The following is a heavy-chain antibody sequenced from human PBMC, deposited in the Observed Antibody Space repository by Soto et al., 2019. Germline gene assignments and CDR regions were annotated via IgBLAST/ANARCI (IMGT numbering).Heavy chain of an antibody. CDR1: GFTFSSYA. CDR3: ARDKVLLWFGELTNPDY. CDR2: IRYSSSNI. Sequence: GGSLRLSCAASGFTFSSYAMHWVRQAPGKGLEWVSVIRYSSSNIYYADSVKGRFTISRDNSKNTLYLQMNSLRAEDTAVYYFARDKVLLWFGELTNPDYWGQGTLVTSPQ. J-gene: IGHJ4*02. V-gene: IGHV3-30-3*01. D-gene: IGHD3-10*01.